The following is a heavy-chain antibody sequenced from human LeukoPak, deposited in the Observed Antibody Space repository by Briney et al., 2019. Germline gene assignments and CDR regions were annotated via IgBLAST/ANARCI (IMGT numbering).Heavy chain of an antibody. CDR1: GGSITSYY. CDR2: IYYSGST. V-gene: IGHV4-59*01. Sequence: SETLSLTCTVSGGSITSYYWSWIRQPPGKRLEWIGYIYYSGSTNYNPSLKSRVTISVDTSKTQFSLRLSSVTAADTAVYYCARASADSSSFDYWGQGTLVTVSS. J-gene: IGHJ4*02. CDR3: ARASADSSSFDY. D-gene: IGHD6-6*01.